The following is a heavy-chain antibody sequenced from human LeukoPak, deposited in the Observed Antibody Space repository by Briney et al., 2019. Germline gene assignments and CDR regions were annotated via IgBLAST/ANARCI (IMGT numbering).Heavy chain of an antibody. D-gene: IGHD3-22*01. CDR3: GRYYDPPVGDAFDI. Sequence: QPGGSLRLSCVASGFTFGGDWMSWVRQAPGKGLEWVANIKPDGTEKYYVDSVKGRFTISRDNAKNSLYLQLNSLRAEDTAVYYCGRYYDPPVGDAFDIWGPGTMVTVSS. J-gene: IGHJ3*02. V-gene: IGHV3-7*01. CDR1: GFTFGGDW. CDR2: IKPDGTEK.